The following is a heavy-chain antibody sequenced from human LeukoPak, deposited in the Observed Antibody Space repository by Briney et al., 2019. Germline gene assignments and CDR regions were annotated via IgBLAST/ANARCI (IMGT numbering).Heavy chain of an antibody. D-gene: IGHD3-10*01. J-gene: IGHJ6*02. CDR2: YSGSGGST. V-gene: IGHV3-23*01. CDR3: AKDGLLWFGEVSVSYYYYGMDV. Sequence: GGSLRLCCAASGITFSSYAMSWVRQAPEKGLELVIAYSGSGGSTYYADFVKGRFNTSRDNSKNTLYLQTNSLRAEDTEVYDCAKDGLLWFGEVSVSYYYYGMDVWGQGTSVSVSS. CDR1: GITFSSYA.